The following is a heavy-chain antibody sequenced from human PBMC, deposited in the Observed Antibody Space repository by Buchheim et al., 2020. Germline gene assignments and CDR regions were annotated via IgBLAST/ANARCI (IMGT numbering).Heavy chain of an antibody. CDR2: ITSDGSGT. D-gene: IGHD3-3*01. CDR3: ARGASTITRHFDN. J-gene: IGHJ4*01. V-gene: IGHV3-74*01. Sequence: EVQLVESGGGLVQPGGSLRLSCAASGFSFSSYWMHWVRQAPGRGLVWVSRITSDGSGTGYADSVTGRFTISRDNSKNTLYLQLNSLRADDTAVYYCARGASTITRHFDNWGQGTL. CDR1: GFSFSSYW.